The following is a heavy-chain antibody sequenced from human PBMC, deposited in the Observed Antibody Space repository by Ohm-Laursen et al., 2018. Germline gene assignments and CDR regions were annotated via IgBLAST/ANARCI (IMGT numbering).Heavy chain of an antibody. Sequence: SLRLSCAASGFAFEDSWMTWVRQAPGKGLEWVANIKQDESEKLYLDSVKGRFTVSRNNPKNSLFLEMNRLRVEDTGVYYCARDFRREYCSGGSCCNGLDVWGQGTTVTVSS. D-gene: IGHD2-15*01. V-gene: IGHV3-7*01. J-gene: IGHJ6*02. CDR3: ARDFRREYCSGGSCCNGLDV. CDR1: GFAFEDSW. CDR2: IKQDESEK.